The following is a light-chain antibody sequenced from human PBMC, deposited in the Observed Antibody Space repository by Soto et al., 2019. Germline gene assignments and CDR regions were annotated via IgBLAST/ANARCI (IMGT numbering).Light chain of an antibody. Sequence: ERVLTQSPATLSVSPVKRATLSCRASQRVSSNLDWCQQRPGQAPRLLIYGPSTRTADIPDPFSGSGYGTEFTRNISSLQSEDFAVYCCQQYKNWPPLYSFGQGTKLVI. V-gene: IGKV3-15*01. J-gene: IGKJ2*03. CDR2: GPS. CDR1: QRVSSN. CDR3: QQYKNWPPLYS.